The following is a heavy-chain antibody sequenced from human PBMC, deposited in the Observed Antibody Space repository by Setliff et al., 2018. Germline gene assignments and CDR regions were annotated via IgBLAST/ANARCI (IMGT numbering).Heavy chain of an antibody. CDR1: GGSISSSSYY. D-gene: IGHD6-13*01. Sequence: SETLSLTCTVSGGSISSSSYYWGWIRQPPGKGLEWIGIIYYSGSTYYNPSLKSRVTISVDTAKNQFSLKLSSVTAADTAVYYCARQQQLVIGSTAYYYYGMDVWGQGTTVTVSS. V-gene: IGHV4-39*07. CDR2: IYYSGST. CDR3: ARQQQLVIGSTAYYYYGMDV. J-gene: IGHJ6*02.